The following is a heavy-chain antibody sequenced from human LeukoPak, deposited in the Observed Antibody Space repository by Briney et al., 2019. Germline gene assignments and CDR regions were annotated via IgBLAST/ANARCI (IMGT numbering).Heavy chain of an antibody. D-gene: IGHD1-7*01. CDR2: IFHSGIT. CDR3: ARGAGTRHLDY. V-gene: IGHV4-38-2*01. CDR1: GYSISSGYY. J-gene: IGHJ4*02. Sequence: PSETLSLTCAVSGYSISSGYYWAWIRQPPGKGLEWIGSIFHSGITYYNPSLETRVTLSVDTSKNQFSLNVNSVTAAVAAVYYCARGAGTRHLDYWGQGTLVTVSS.